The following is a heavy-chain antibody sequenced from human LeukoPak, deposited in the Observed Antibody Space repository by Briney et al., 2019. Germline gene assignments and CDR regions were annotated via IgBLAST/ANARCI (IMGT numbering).Heavy chain of an antibody. CDR3: ARLVRSTSFNWFDP. D-gene: IGHD2-2*01. J-gene: IGHJ5*02. Sequence: SETLSLTCTVSGGSISSYYWSWIRQPPGKGLEWIGYIYYSGSTNYNPSLKSRVTISVDTSKNQFSLKLSSVTAADTAVYYCARLVRSTSFNWFDPWGQGTLVTVSS. V-gene: IGHV4-59*08. CDR1: GGSISSYY. CDR2: IYYSGST.